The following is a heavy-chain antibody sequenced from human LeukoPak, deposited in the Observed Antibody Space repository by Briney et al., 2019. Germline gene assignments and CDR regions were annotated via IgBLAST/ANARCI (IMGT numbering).Heavy chain of an antibody. CDR1: GYTFTSYA. CDR2: INAGNGNT. J-gene: IGHJ4*02. CDR3: ARFMVRGVIIQGFDY. V-gene: IGHV1-3*01. Sequence: ASVKVSCKASGYTFTSYAMHWVRQAPGQRLEWMGWINAGNGNTKYSQKFQDRVTITRDTSASTAYMELSSLRSEDTAVYYCARFMVRGVIIQGFDYWGQGTLVTVSS. D-gene: IGHD3-10*01.